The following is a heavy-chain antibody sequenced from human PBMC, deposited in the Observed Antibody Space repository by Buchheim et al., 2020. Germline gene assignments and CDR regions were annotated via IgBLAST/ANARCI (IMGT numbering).Heavy chain of an antibody. Sequence: QVQLQESGPGLVKPSQTLSLTCTVSGGSISSGGYFWGWIRQHPGKGLEWIGHIDYSGSTYYNPSLKSRVTISADTSKNQFSLKLGSVTAADTAVYYCARYIFGVIDSSHFDYWGQGSL. J-gene: IGHJ4*02. CDR1: GGSISSGGYF. CDR2: IDYSGST. D-gene: IGHD3-3*01. CDR3: ARYIFGVIDSSHFDY. V-gene: IGHV4-31*03.